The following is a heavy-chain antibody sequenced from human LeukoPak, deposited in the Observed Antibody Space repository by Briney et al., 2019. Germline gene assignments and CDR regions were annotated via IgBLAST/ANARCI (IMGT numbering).Heavy chain of an antibody. D-gene: IGHD2-2*01. CDR1: GFTFSSYA. Sequence: GGSLRLSCAASGFTFSSYAMHWVRQAPGKGLEWVAVISYDGSNKYYADSVKGRFTISRDNSKNTLYLQMNSLRAEDTAVYYCARDRYCSSTSCYYDAFDIWGQGTMVTVSS. V-gene: IGHV3-30-3*01. J-gene: IGHJ3*02. CDR2: ISYDGSNK. CDR3: ARDRYCSSTSCYYDAFDI.